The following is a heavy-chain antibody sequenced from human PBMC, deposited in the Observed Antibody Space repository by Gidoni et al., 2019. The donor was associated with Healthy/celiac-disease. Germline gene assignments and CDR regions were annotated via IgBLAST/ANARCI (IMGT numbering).Heavy chain of an antibody. Sequence: QVQLQQWGAGLLKPSETLSLTCAVYGWSFSGYYWSWIRQPPGKGLEWIGEINHSGSTNYNPSLKSRVTISVDTSKNQFSLKLSSVTAADTAVYYCARGLYPKLNYYGSGSYLFDYWGQGTLVTVSS. D-gene: IGHD3-10*01. CDR3: ARGLYPKLNYYGSGSYLFDY. J-gene: IGHJ4*02. CDR2: INHSGST. V-gene: IGHV4-34*01. CDR1: GWSFSGYY.